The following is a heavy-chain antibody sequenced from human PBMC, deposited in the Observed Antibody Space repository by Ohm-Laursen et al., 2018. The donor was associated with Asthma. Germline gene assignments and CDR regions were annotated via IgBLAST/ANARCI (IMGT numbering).Heavy chain of an antibody. CDR3: ARAFHYCDSSGSHWFDP. J-gene: IGHJ5*02. Sequence: SSVKVSCKASGGTFSSYAISWVRQAPGQGLEWMGGIIPIFGKANYAQKFQGRVTITADESTSTAYMELSSLRSEDTAVYYCARAFHYCDSSGSHWFDPWGQGTLVTVSS. CDR1: GGTFSSYA. V-gene: IGHV1-69*13. CDR2: IIPIFGKA. D-gene: IGHD3-22*01.